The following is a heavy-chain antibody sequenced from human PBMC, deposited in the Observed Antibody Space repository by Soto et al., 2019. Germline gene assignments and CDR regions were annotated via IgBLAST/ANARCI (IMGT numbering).Heavy chain of an antibody. CDR1: GFSFSSYA. CDR3: ARDMYSSDYFVKWFEP. J-gene: IGHJ5*02. D-gene: IGHD6-19*01. V-gene: IGHV3-30-3*01. CDR2: ISHDGINK. Sequence: QVRLVESGGGVVQPGRSLRLSCTASGFSFSSYAMYWFRQPPGKGLEWVAVISHDGINKHYADSVKGRVTVSRDNSNHSLDLQLNSRRGEDTAMYCCARDMYSSDYFVKWFEPWGQGTLVTVSS.